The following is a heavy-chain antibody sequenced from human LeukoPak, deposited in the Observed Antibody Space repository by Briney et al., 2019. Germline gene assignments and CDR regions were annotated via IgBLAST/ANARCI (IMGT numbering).Heavy chain of an antibody. CDR3: ARDPGYGSGSWEDY. CDR1: GYTFTGYY. J-gene: IGHJ4*02. Sequence: ASVKVSCKASGYTFTGYYMHWVRQAPGQGLEWMGWINPNSGGTSYAQKFQGRVTMTRDTSISTAYMELSRLRSDDTAVYYCARDPGYGSGSWEDYWGQRTLVTVSS. D-gene: IGHD3-10*01. V-gene: IGHV1-2*02. CDR2: INPNSGGT.